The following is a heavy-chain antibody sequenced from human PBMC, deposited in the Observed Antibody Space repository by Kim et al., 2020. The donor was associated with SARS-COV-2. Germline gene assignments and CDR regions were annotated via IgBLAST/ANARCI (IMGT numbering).Heavy chain of an antibody. Sequence: ETVKGRFTIARDDSENTAYLQLNNLRAEDTAVYYCTTRRGTSRGVLNQVWGRGTLVTVSS. J-gene: IGHJ4*02. CDR3: TTRRGTSRGVLNQV. D-gene: IGHD3-10*01. V-gene: IGHV3-73*01.